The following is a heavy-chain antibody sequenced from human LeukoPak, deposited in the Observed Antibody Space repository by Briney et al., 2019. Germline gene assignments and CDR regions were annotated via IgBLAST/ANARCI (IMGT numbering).Heavy chain of an antibody. CDR2: IYFSGST. D-gene: IGHD3-9*01. V-gene: IGHV4-59*08. J-gene: IGHJ3*02. Sequence: SQTLSLTCTVSGGSISSYYWSWIRQPPGKGLEWIGYIYFSGSTNHNPSLNSRVTISVDTSKNQFSLKLRSVTAADTAVYYCARRYYNILTAYENAFDIWGQGTMVTVSS. CDR1: GGSISSYY. CDR3: ARRYYNILTAYENAFDI.